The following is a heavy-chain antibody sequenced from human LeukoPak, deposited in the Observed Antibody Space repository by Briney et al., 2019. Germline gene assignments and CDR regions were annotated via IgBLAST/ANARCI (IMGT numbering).Heavy chain of an antibody. D-gene: IGHD5-12*01. Sequence: PGGSLRLSCAASGFTFTNNFMSWVRQAPGKGLEWISVIYGGGNTRYYADSVKGRFTVSRDNAKNTFHLQMQSLKVEDTAIYYCTRGSGFETGDYWGQGTLVTVSS. CDR3: TRGSGFETGDY. CDR1: GFTFTNNF. J-gene: IGHJ4*02. CDR2: IYGGGNT. V-gene: IGHV3-53*01.